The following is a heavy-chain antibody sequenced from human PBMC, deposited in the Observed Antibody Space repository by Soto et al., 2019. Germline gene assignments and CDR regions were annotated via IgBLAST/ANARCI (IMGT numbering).Heavy chain of an antibody. J-gene: IGHJ3*02. Sequence: GGSLRLSCAASGFTFSNSIINWVRQAPGQGLEWVSSISGSSDFLYYADSVKGRFTISRDAATNSLYLQMNSLRAEDTAVYYCATSTWYAFDIWGQGTMVTVSS. V-gene: IGHV3-21*01. D-gene: IGHD6-13*01. CDR2: ISGSSDFL. CDR3: ATSTWYAFDI. CDR1: GFTFSNSI.